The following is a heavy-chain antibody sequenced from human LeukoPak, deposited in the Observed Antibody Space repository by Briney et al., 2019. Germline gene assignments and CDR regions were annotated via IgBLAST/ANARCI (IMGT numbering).Heavy chain of an antibody. V-gene: IGHV4-61*02. D-gene: IGHD4-23*01. CDR3: ARAYYGGNSVPLL. CDR2: IYTSGST. CDR1: GGSISSGSYY. J-gene: IGHJ4*02. Sequence: PSETLSLTCTVSGGSISSGSYYWSWIRQPAGKGLEWIGRIYTSGSTNYNPSLKSRVTISVDTSKNQFSLKLSSVTAADTAVYYCARAYYGGNSVPLLWGQGTLVTVSS.